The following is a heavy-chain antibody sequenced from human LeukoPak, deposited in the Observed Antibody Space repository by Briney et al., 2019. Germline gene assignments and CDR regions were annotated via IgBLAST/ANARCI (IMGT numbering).Heavy chain of an antibody. D-gene: IGHD2-2*01. J-gene: IGHJ4*02. CDR1: GGSISSYY. CDR2: IYYSGST. CDR3: ASSLGRCSSTSCPEYYFDY. Sequence: SETLSLTCTVSGGSISSYYWSWIRQPPGKGLEWIGYIYYSGSTNYNPSLKSRVTISVDTSKNQFSLKLSSVTAADTAVYYCASSLGRCSSTSCPEYYFDYWGQGTLVTVSS. V-gene: IGHV4-59*01.